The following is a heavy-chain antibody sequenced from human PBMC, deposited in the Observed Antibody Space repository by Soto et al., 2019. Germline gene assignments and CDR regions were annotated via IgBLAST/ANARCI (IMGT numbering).Heavy chain of an antibody. CDR1: GGSFSGFY. V-gene: IGHV4-34*01. CDR3: ARAEVVAAHYYSFSMDV. D-gene: IGHD2-15*01. CDR2: INHSGST. J-gene: IGHJ6*03. Sequence: SETLSLTCAVYGGSFSGFYWSWIRLPPGKGLEWIGEINHSGSTNYNPSLKSRVTISIDTSKNQFSLKLTSVSAADTAVYFCARAEVVAAHYYSFSMDVWARGTPVTGSS.